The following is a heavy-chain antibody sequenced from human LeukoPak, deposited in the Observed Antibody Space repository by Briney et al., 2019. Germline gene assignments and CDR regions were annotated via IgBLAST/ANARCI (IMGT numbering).Heavy chain of an antibody. Sequence: GGSLRLSCTTSGFNFGDHAMTWVRQAHGKGLQWIGFIRSKLYGGSADYAASVKGRFYMSRDDSMRIVYLEMSSLRTDDTAVYFCARGGSDYNNYAYPYWGQGTLVTVSS. CDR3: ARGGSDYNNYAYPY. J-gene: IGHJ4*02. D-gene: IGHD4-11*01. V-gene: IGHV3-49*04. CDR1: GFNFGDHA. CDR2: IRSKLYGGSA.